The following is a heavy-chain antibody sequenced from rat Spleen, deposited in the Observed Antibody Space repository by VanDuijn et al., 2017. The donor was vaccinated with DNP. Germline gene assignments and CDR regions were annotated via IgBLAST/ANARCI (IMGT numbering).Heavy chain of an antibody. D-gene: IGHD1-6*01. CDR1: GFNFSNYY. CDR3: ARGGLPNWFAY. Sequence: EVQLVESGGGLVQPGRSMKLSCAVSGFNFSNYYMAWVRQAPTKGLEWVASISTGGGNTYYRDSLKGRFTMSRKKVNSILYLQMDSLRPEETATYFCARGGLPNWFAYWGQGTLVTVSS. V-gene: IGHV5S11*01. CDR2: ISTGGGNT. J-gene: IGHJ3*01.